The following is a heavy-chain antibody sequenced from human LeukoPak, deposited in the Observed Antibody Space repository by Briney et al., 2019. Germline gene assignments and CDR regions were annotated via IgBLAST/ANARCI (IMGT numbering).Heavy chain of an antibody. V-gene: IGHV3-33*01. D-gene: IGHD4-17*01. CDR3: ASGESTVTNYYFVF. Sequence: GGSLRLSCEASGXTFSNYAMRWVRQAPGKGVEGVGVIYYDGSSKYYAGSVKGRFTISRDKSKNTLFLQMNSLRAEDTAVYYCASGESTVTNYYFVFWRQKTVVSLSS. J-gene: IGHJ4*02. CDR2: IYYDGSSK. CDR1: GXTFSNYA.